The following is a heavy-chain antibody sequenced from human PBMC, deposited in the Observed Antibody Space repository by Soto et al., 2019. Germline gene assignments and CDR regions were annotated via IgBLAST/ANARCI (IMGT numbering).Heavy chain of an antibody. J-gene: IGHJ6*02. Sequence: ASVKVSCQASWYTFSRYYMDWGGQAPGQGLEWMGIINPSGGSTSYAQKFQGRVTMTRDTSTSTVYMELSSLRSEDTAVYYCSRGGYFDFYGMDVWGQGTTVTVSS. V-gene: IGHV1-46*03. D-gene: IGHD1-26*01. CDR2: INPSGGST. CDR1: WYTFSRYY. CDR3: SRGGYFDFYGMDV.